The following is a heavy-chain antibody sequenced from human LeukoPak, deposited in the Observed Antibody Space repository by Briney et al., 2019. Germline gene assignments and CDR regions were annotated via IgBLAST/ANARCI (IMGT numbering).Heavy chain of an antibody. J-gene: IGHJ4*02. D-gene: IGHD2-21*02. CDR2: ISSSGSTI. CDR3: ARDGHIVVVTPLDY. CDR1: GFTFSSYE. Sequence: GGSLRLSCAASGFTFSSYEMNWVRQAPGKGLGGVSYISSSGSTIYYADSVKGRFTISRDNAKNSLYLQMNSLRAEDTAVYYCARDGHIVVVTPLDYWGQGTLVTVSS. V-gene: IGHV3-48*03.